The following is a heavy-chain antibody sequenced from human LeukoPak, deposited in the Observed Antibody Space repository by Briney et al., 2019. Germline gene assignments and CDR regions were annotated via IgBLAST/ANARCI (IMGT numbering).Heavy chain of an antibody. Sequence: PSETLSLTCTVSGYSISSGYYWGWIRQPPGKGLEWIGSLYHSGNSYYNPSLKSRATISVDTSKNHFSLKLRSVTAGDTAVYYCARAETYSSDWYDPFFDYWGQGTLVTVSS. D-gene: IGHD6-19*01. CDR2: LYHSGNS. V-gene: IGHV4-38-2*02. J-gene: IGHJ4*02. CDR1: GYSISSGYY. CDR3: ARAETYSSDWYDPFFDY.